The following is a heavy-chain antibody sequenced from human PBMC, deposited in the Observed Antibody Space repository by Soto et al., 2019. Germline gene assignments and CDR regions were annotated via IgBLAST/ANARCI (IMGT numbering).Heavy chain of an antibody. V-gene: IGHV1-2*04. CDR1: GYTFTGYY. CDR3: ARGYRCGGDCPPLFDY. J-gene: IGHJ4*02. Sequence: QVQLVQSGAEVKKPAASVKVSCKASGYTFTGYYMHWVRQAPGQGLEWMGWINPNSGGTNYAQKFQAWVAMTRDTSISTAYMELSRLRSDGTAVYYWARGYRCGGDCPPLFDYWGQGTLVTVSS. CDR2: INPNSGGT. D-gene: IGHD2-21*02.